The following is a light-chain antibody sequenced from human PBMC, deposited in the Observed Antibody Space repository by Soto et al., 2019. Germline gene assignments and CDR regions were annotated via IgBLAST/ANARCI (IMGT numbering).Light chain of an antibody. CDR3: SSFTTSYFYV. V-gene: IGLV2-14*01. J-gene: IGLJ1*01. CDR1: GSDIGAYNY. CDR2: GVT. Sequence: QSVLTQPASVSGSPGQSITISGTGSGSDIGAYNYVSWYQQHPGKAPKLLIHGVTRRPSGVSSRFSASKSAYTASLTISGLQAEDEATYFCSSFTTSYFYVFGPGTKVNVL.